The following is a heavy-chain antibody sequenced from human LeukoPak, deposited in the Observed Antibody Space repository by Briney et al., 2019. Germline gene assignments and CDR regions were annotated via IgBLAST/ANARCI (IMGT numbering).Heavy chain of an antibody. Sequence: SVKVSCKASGGTFISYAISWVRQAPGQGLEWMGGIIPIFGTANYAQKFQGRVTITADESTSTAYMELSSLRSEDTAVYYCAGRYCSGGSCYSYFDYWGQGTLVTVSS. CDR1: GGTFISYA. V-gene: IGHV1-69*13. CDR2: IIPIFGTA. D-gene: IGHD2-15*01. CDR3: AGRYCSGGSCYSYFDY. J-gene: IGHJ4*02.